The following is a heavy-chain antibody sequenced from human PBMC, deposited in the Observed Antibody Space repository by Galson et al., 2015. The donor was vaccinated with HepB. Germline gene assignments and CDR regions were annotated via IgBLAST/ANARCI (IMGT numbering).Heavy chain of an antibody. V-gene: IGHV5-10-1*01. CDR2: IDPSDSYT. CDR3: ARGPHNIFGWFEP. D-gene: IGHD3-3*02. CDR1: GYSFTSHW. Sequence: QSGAEVKKPGESLGISCKGSGYSFTSHWISWVRQMPGKGLEWMGRIDPSDSYTNYSPSFQGHVTFSVDTSIRTAYLQWSSLKASDSAMYYCARGPHNIFGWFEPCGQVTLVTVSS. J-gene: IGHJ5*02.